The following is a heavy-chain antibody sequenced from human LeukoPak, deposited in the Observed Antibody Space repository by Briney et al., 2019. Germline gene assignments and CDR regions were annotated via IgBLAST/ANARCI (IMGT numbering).Heavy chain of an antibody. V-gene: IGHV3-23*01. Sequence: GGSLRLSCAASGFTFSSYAMSWVRQAPGMGLEWVSAISGSGGSTYYADSVKGRFTISRDNSKNTLYLQMNSLRAEDTAVYYCAKGGWLQFRAFDIWGQGTMVTVSS. D-gene: IGHD5-24*01. CDR2: ISGSGGST. CDR3: AKGGWLQFRAFDI. J-gene: IGHJ3*02. CDR1: GFTFSSYA.